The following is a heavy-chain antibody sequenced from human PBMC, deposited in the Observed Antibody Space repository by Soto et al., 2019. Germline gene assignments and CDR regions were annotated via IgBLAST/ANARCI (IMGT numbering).Heavy chain of an antibody. CDR3: AREIAVAPTNWFDP. V-gene: IGHV4-31*03. J-gene: IGHJ5*02. D-gene: IGHD6-19*01. Sequence: SETLSLTCTVSGGSISSGGYYWSWIRQHPGKGLEWIGYIYYSGSTYYNPSLKSRVTISVDTSKNQFSLKLSSVTAADTAVYYCAREIAVAPTNWFDPWGQGTLVTVSS. CDR1: GGSISSGGYY. CDR2: IYYSGST.